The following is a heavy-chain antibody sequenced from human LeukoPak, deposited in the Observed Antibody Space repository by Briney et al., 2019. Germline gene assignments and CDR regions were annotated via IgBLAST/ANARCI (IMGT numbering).Heavy chain of an antibody. V-gene: IGHV4-30-4*01. D-gene: IGHD3-22*01. CDR1: GGSISSGDYY. Sequence: SETLSLTCTVSGGSISSGDYYWSWIRQPPGTGLEWIGYIYYSGSTYYNPSLKSRVTISVDTSKNQFSLKLSSVTAADTAVYYCARYYYDSSGYYPPFDYWGQGTLVTVSS. CDR3: ARYYYDSSGYYPPFDY. J-gene: IGHJ4*02. CDR2: IYYSGST.